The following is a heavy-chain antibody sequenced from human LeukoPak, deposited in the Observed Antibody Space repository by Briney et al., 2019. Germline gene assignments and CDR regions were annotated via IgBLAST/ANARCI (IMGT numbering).Heavy chain of an antibody. CDR3: AKQGGARQDYYMDV. CDR1: GGSISSYT. D-gene: IGHD3-16*01. CDR2: IIPIFGTA. Sequence: SVKVSCRASGGSISSYTITWVRQAPGQGLEWMGRIIPIFGTATYAQHFQGRVTITAHLPSNTAYMEVNSLTSDDTAVYFCAKQGGARQDYYMDVWGNGTTVIVSS. J-gene: IGHJ6*03. V-gene: IGHV1-69*08.